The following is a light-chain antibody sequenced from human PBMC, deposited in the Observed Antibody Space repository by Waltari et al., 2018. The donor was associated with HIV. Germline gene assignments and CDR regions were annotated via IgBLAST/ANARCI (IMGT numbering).Light chain of an antibody. V-gene: IGKV1-39*01. Sequence: DIQMTQSPSSLSASVGDRVTITCRASQSISSYLNCYQQKPGKATKLLIYAASSLQRGVPSRFSGSGSGTDFTLTISSLQPEDFATYYCQQSYSTPRTFGGGTKVEIK. CDR2: AAS. CDR1: QSISSY. CDR3: QQSYSTPRT. J-gene: IGKJ4*01.